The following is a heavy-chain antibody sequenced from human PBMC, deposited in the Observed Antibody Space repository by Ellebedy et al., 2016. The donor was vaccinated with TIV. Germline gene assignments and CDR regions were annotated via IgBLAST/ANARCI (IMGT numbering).Heavy chain of an antibody. D-gene: IGHD3-10*01. CDR3: ATDLHPFTRGWGY. CDR1: GFTFSSYA. J-gene: IGHJ4*02. CDR2: ISGSGGST. V-gene: IGHV3-23*01. Sequence: GGSLRLSCAASGFTFSSYAMSWVRQAPGKGLEWVSAISGSGGSTYYADSVKGRFTISRDNSKNTLYLQMNSLRAEDTAVYYCATDLHPFTRGWGYWGQGTLVTVSS.